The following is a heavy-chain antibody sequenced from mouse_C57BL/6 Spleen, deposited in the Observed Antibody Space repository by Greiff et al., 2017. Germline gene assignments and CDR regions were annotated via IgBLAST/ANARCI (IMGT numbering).Heavy chain of an antibody. CDR3: AREDDGYWFAY. CDR2: IYPGDGDT. D-gene: IGHD2-3*01. J-gene: IGHJ3*01. Sequence: VQLQQSGPELVKPGASVKISCKASGYAFSSSWMNWVKQRPGKGLEWIGRIYPGDGDTNYNGKFKGKATLTADKSSSTAYMQLSSLTSEDSAVYVCAREDDGYWFAYWGQGTLVTVSA. V-gene: IGHV1-82*01. CDR1: GYAFSSSW.